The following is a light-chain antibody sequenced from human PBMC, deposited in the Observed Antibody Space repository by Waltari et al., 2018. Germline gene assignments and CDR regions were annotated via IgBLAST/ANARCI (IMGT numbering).Light chain of an antibody. CDR3: QQRSSWLPLT. Sequence: EVVLTLSPATLSLSPGERATLSCRASHNISRYLGWYQQKPGQPPRLLIYDASNRATGVPDRVTGSGSGTDFTLTISSLEPEDLAVYYCQQRSSWLPLTFGGGTKVEIK. J-gene: IGKJ4*01. CDR2: DAS. V-gene: IGKV3-11*01. CDR1: HNISRY.